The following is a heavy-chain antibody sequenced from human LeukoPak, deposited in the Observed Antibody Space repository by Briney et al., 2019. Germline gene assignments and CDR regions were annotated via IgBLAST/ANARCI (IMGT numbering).Heavy chain of an antibody. J-gene: IGHJ6*02. CDR1: GGSISSGGFY. V-gene: IGHV4-31*03. CDR3: ASRYCSGGSCHYYYYVMDV. D-gene: IGHD2-15*01. Sequence: SQNLSLNCTVSGGSISSGGFYWSWIPPPPGKGLEWVGDIYYSGSTYYNPSLKSRVTISIDTSQNQFSLKLSSVTAADTAVYYCASRYCSGGSCHYYYYVMDVWGQGTTVTVSS. CDR2: IYYSGST.